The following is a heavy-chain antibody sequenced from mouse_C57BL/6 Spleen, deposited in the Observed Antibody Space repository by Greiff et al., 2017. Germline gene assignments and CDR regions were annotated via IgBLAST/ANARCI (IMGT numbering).Heavy chain of an antibody. V-gene: IGHV1-15*01. CDR3: TRKLGVPFAY. D-gene: IGHD2-14*01. Sequence: VQLQQSGAELVRPGASVTLSCKASGYTFTDYEMHWVKQTPVHGLEWIGAIDPETGGTAYNQKFKGKAILTADKSSSTAYMELLSLTSEDSAVYYCTRKLGVPFAYWGQGTLVTVAA. J-gene: IGHJ3*01. CDR1: GYTFTDYE. CDR2: IDPETGGT.